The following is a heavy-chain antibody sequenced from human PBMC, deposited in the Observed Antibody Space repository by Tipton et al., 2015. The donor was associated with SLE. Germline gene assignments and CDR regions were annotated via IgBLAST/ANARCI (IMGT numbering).Heavy chain of an antibody. CDR3: ARGGSGWFDP. CDR2: IYYSGTT. V-gene: IGHV4-59*12. D-gene: IGHD3-16*01. J-gene: IGHJ5*02. Sequence: TLSLTCSVSGGSISSYYWGWIRQPPGKGLECIGSIYYSGTTNYNPSLKSRVTMSVDTSKNQFSLNLRSVTAADTAVYYCARGGSGWFDPWGQGTLVTISP. CDR1: GGSISSYY.